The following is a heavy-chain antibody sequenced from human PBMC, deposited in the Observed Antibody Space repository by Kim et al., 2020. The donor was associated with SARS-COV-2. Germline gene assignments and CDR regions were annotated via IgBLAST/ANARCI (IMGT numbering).Heavy chain of an antibody. CDR2: IIPILGIA. V-gene: IGHV1-69*04. CDR3: ARAGALMVRGIREYYYYGMDV. J-gene: IGHJ6*02. Sequence: SVKVSCKASGGTFSSYAISWVRQAPGQGLEWMGRIIPILGIANYAQKFQGRVTITADKSTSTAYMELSSLRSEDTAVYYCARAGALMVRGIREYYYYGMDVWGQGTTVTVSS. D-gene: IGHD3-10*01. CDR1: GGTFSSYA.